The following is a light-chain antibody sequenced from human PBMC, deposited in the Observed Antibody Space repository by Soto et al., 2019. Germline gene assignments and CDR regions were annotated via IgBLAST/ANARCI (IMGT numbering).Light chain of an antibody. J-gene: IGKJ2*01. Sequence: DIQMTQSPSSLSASVGDRVTITCRASQTMSSYLNWYQQKPGKAPKILIYAASSLQSGVPSRFSGSGSGTDFTLTISSLQPEDFATYYCQQSHSIPYTFGQGTKLEIK. V-gene: IGKV1-39*01. CDR3: QQSHSIPYT. CDR1: QTMSSY. CDR2: AAS.